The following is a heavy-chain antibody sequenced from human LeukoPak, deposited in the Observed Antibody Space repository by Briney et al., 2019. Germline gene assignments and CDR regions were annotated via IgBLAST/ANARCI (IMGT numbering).Heavy chain of an antibody. CDR3: AKVTLTSATFDY. D-gene: IGHD4/OR15-4a*01. V-gene: IGHV3-7*01. J-gene: IGHJ4*02. CDR2: IKQDGSEE. CDR1: GFIFSTYW. Sequence: GGSLRLSCAGSGFIFSTYWMGWVRQAPGKGLEWVANIKQDGSEEYYVDSVRGRFTISSDNAKKSLYLQMNSLRAEDTAVYYCAKVTLTSATFDYWGQGALVTVSS.